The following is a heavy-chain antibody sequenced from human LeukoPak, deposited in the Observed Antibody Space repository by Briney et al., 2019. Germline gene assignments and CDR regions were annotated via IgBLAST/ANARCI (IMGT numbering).Heavy chain of an antibody. J-gene: IGHJ4*02. V-gene: IGHV3-23*01. CDR3: AKEVLRYFDWLSQGLDY. D-gene: IGHD3-9*01. CDR2: ISGSGGST. CDR1: GFTFGSYA. Sequence: PGGSLRLSCAASGFTFGSYAMSWVRQAPGKGLEWVSAISGSGGSTYYADSVKGRFTISRDNSKNTLYLQMNSLRAEDTAVYYCAKEVLRYFDWLSQGLDYWGQGTLVTVSS.